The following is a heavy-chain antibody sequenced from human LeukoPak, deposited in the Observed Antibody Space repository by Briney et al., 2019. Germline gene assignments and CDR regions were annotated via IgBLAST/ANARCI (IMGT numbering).Heavy chain of an antibody. D-gene: IGHD6-19*01. CDR2: INSDGSST. CDR3: ARPRGEQWLVRPNWYFDL. J-gene: IGHJ2*01. V-gene: IGHV3-74*01. Sequence: GGSLRLSCAASGFTFSSYWMHWVRQAPGKGLVWVSRINSDGSSTSYADSVKGRFTISRDNAKNTLYLQMNSLRAEDTAVYYCARPRGEQWLVRPNWYFDLWGRGTPVTVSS. CDR1: GFTFSSYW.